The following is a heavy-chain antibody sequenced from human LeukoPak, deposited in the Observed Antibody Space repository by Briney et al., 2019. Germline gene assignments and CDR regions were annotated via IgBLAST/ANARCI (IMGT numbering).Heavy chain of an antibody. CDR1: GWSLSGYY. V-gene: IGHV4-34*01. CDR2: INHSGSN. J-gene: IGHJ4*02. D-gene: IGHD5-18*01. Sequence: PSETLSLTCAVYGWSLSGYYWSWIRQPPGKGLEWVGEINHSGSNNYNPSLKSGVTISVDMYKNQFSLRLSSVAAADTAVYYCAEALTAMATLDYWGQGTLVTVSS. CDR3: AEALTAMATLDY.